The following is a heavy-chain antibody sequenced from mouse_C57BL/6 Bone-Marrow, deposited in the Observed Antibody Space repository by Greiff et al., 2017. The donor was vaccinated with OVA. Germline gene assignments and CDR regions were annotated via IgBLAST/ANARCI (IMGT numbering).Heavy chain of an antibody. V-gene: IGHV1-15*01. CDR1: GYTFTDYE. D-gene: IGHD2-1*01. J-gene: IGHJ4*01. CDR3: TPTLYYSM. Sequence: VQLQQSGAELVRPGASVTLSCKASGYTFTDYEMHWVKQTPVHGLEWIGAIDPETGGTAYNQKFKGKAILTADKSSITAYMELRSLTSEDSAVYYCTPTLYYSMRGQGTSVTVSS. CDR2: IDPETGGT.